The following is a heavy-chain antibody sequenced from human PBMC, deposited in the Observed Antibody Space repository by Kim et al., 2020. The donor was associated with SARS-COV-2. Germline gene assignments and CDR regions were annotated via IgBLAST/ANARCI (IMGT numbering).Heavy chain of an antibody. CDR2: FDPEDGET. Sequence: ASVKVSCKVSGYTLTELSMHWVRQAPGKGLEWMGGFDPEDGETIYAQKFQGRVTMTEDTSTDTAYMELSSLRSEDTAVYYCATARPIRYCSGGSCYYYYYGMDVWGQGTTVTVSS. CDR1: GYTLTELS. V-gene: IGHV1-24*01. J-gene: IGHJ6*02. D-gene: IGHD2-15*01. CDR3: ATARPIRYCSGGSCYYYYYGMDV.